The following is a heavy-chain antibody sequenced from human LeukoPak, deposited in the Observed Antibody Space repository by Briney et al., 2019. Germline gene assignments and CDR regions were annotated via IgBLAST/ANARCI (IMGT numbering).Heavy chain of an antibody. CDR3: ARSFKGGYSYGFFGR. CDR2: INHSGST. CDR1: GGSFSGYY. J-gene: IGHJ4*02. Sequence: SETLSLTCAVYGGSFSGYYWSWIRQPPGKGLEWIGEINHSGSTNYNPSLKSRVTISVDTSENQFSLKLSSVTAADTAVYYCARSFKGGYSYGFFGRWGQGTLVTVSS. V-gene: IGHV4-34*01. D-gene: IGHD5-18*01.